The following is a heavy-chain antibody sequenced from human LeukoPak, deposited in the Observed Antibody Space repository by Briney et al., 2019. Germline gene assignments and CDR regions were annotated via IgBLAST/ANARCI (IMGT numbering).Heavy chain of an antibody. Sequence: PGRSLRLSCAASGFTFDDYAMHWVRQVPGKGLEWVSGISWNSGSTGYADSVKGRFTISRDNAKNSLYLQMNSLRAEDTAVYYCASVYYYDSSGYYPLGYWGQGTLVTVSS. J-gene: IGHJ4*02. CDR1: GFTFDDYA. V-gene: IGHV3-9*01. CDR2: ISWNSGST. CDR3: ASVYYYDSSGYYPLGY. D-gene: IGHD3-22*01.